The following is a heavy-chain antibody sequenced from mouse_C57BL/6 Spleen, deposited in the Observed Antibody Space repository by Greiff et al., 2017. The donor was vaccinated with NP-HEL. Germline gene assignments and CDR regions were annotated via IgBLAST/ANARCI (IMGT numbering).Heavy chain of an antibody. V-gene: IGHV5-17*01. D-gene: IGHD2-3*01. CDR3: ARCDGYYYWYFDV. CDR1: GFTFSDYG. CDR2: ISSGSSTI. J-gene: IGHJ1*03. Sequence: EVQVVESGGGLVKPGGSLKLSCAASGFTFSDYGMHWVRQAPEKGLEWVAYISSGSSTIYYADTVKGRFTISRDNAKNTLFLQMTSLRSEDTAMYYCARCDGYYYWYFDVWGTGTTVTVSS.